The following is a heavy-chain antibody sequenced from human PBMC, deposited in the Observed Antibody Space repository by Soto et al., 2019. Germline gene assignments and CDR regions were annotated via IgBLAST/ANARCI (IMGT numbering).Heavy chain of an antibody. CDR3: ARDVRGGIGYYYDDVFDI. J-gene: IGHJ3*02. V-gene: IGHV1-2*02. CDR2: INPNSGGT. Sequence: GASVKVSCKASGYTFTGYYMHWVRQAPGQGLEWMGWINPNSGGTNYAQKFQGRVTMTIEMSTSTTYMELRSLRTDDTAKYYCARDVRGGIGYYYDDVFDIWGQGTMVTVSS. D-gene: IGHD3-22*01. CDR1: GYTFTGYY.